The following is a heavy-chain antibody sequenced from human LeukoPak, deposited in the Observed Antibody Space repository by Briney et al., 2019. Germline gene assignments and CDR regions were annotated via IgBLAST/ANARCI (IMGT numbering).Heavy chain of an antibody. J-gene: IGHJ3*02. CDR1: GGSISSSSYY. CDR3: ARGTRYYGSGSYYNVISTRGAFDI. CDR2: IYYSGST. Sequence: SETLSLTCTVSGGSISSSSYYWGWIRQPPGKGLEWIGSIYYSGSTYYNPSLKSRVTISVDTSKNQFSLKLSSVTAADTAVYYCARGTRYYGSGSYYNVISTRGAFDIWGQGTMVTVSS. D-gene: IGHD3-10*01. V-gene: IGHV4-39*07.